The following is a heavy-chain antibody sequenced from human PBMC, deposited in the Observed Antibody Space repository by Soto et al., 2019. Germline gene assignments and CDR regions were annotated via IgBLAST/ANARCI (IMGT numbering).Heavy chain of an antibody. D-gene: IGHD5-18*01. J-gene: IGHJ6*02. Sequence: GGSLRLSCAASGFTFSSYGMHWGRQAPGKGLEWVAVISYDGSTKYYADSVKGRFTISRDNSKNTLYLQMNSLRAEDTAVYYCAKPWIQLWLSAFGMDVWGQGTTVTVSS. CDR3: AKPWIQLWLSAFGMDV. V-gene: IGHV3-30*18. CDR1: GFTFSSYG. CDR2: ISYDGSTK.